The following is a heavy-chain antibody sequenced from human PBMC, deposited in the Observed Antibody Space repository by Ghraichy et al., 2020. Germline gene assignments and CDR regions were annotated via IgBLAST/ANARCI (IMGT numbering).Heavy chain of an antibody. V-gene: IGHV3-53*01. CDR1: GFTVSSNY. CDR3: ARARGYTAHTGMDV. CDR2: IYSGGST. D-gene: IGHD5-18*01. J-gene: IGHJ6*02. Sequence: GESLNISCAASGFTVSSNYMSWVRQAPGKGLEWVSVIYSGGSTYYADSVKGRFTISRDNSKNTLYLQMNSLRAEDTAVDYCARARGYTAHTGMDVWGQGTTVTVSS.